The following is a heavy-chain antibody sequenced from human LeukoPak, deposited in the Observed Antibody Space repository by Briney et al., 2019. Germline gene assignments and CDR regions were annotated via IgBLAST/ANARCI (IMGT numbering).Heavy chain of an antibody. D-gene: IGHD1-26*01. CDR2: IWYDGSNK. CDR1: GFTFSSYG. CDR3: ARDGELGWSNNWFDP. V-gene: IGHV3-33*01. J-gene: IGHJ5*02. Sequence: GRSLRLSCAASGFTFSSYGMHWVRQAPGKGLEWVAVIWYDGSNKYYADSVKGRFTISRDNAKNSLYLQMNSLRAEDTAVYYCARDGELGWSNNWFDPWGQGTLVTVSS.